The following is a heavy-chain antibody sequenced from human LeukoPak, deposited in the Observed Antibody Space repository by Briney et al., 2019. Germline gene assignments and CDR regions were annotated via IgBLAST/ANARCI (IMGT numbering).Heavy chain of an antibody. CDR3: ARYRIAAADGFDI. D-gene: IGHD6-13*01. Sequence: SETLSLTCAVYGGSFSGYYWSWIRQPPGKGLEWIGEINHSGSTNYNPSLKSRVTISVDTSKNQFSLKLSSVTAADTAVYYCARYRIAAADGFDIWGQGTMVTVSS. CDR1: GGSFSGYY. V-gene: IGHV4-34*01. J-gene: IGHJ3*02. CDR2: INHSGST.